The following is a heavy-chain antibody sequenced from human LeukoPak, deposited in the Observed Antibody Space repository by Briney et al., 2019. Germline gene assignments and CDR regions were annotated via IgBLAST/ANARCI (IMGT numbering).Heavy chain of an antibody. Sequence: PGGSLRLSCAASGFTFRSYWMSWVRQAPGKGLEWVANIKQDGSEKYYVDSVKGRFTISTDNSKNTLYLQMNSLRAEDTALYYCARDVPSTGTQGWFDPWGQGTLVTVSS. CDR1: GFTFRSYW. CDR3: ARDVPSTGTQGWFDP. V-gene: IGHV3-7*01. D-gene: IGHD1-1*01. J-gene: IGHJ5*02. CDR2: IKQDGSEK.